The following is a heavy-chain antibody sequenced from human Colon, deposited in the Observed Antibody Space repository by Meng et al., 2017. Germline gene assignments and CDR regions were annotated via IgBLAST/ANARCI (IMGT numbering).Heavy chain of an antibody. V-gene: IGHV1-8*01. CDR3: ARVEVGITSGDY. D-gene: IGHD1-26*01. Sequence: VQWVKSGAEVKKPGASVKVSCKASEYTFTSYDINWVRQATGQGLEWMGWMNPNSGNTGYAQKFQGRVTMTRNTAISTAYMELSRLRSEDTAVYYCARVEVGITSGDYWGQGTLVTVSS. CDR2: MNPNSGNT. J-gene: IGHJ4*02. CDR1: EYTFTSYD.